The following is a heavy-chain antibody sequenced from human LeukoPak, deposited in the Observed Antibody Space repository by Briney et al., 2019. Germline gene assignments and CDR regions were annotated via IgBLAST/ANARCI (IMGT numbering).Heavy chain of an antibody. CDR1: GFIVSSNY. CDR2: IYSGGTT. Sequence: PGGSLRLSCAASGFIVSSNYMSWVRRAPGKGLEWVSVIYSGGTTYYADPVKGRFTISRDNSNNTLYLQMNSLRAEDTAVYYCARGPVTRFEIWGQGTMVTASS. V-gene: IGHV3-53*01. D-gene: IGHD4-17*01. CDR3: ARGPVTRFEI. J-gene: IGHJ3*02.